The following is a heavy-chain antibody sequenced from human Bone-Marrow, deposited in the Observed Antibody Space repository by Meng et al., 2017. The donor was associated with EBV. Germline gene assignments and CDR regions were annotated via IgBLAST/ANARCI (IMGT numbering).Heavy chain of an antibody. CDR1: GYTLSRYA. Sequence: QVMLVKSGSEFKKPGASMKVSCKASGYTLSRYAMNWVRQAPGQGLEWMGWTNTGTENPTYAQGFTGRFVFSLDKSANTAYLQINSLRAEDTAVYFCAREDVTVAGFFDFWGQGTLVTVSS. CDR3: AREDVTVAGFFDF. CDR2: TNTGTENP. J-gene: IGHJ4*02. D-gene: IGHD6-19*01. V-gene: IGHV7-4-1*02.